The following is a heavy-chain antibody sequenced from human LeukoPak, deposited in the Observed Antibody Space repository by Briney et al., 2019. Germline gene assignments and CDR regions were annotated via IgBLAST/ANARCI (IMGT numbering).Heavy chain of an antibody. D-gene: IGHD3-3*01. CDR2: ISGSGGTT. CDR3: AKKNLTFGAFDI. V-gene: IGHV3-23*01. Sequence: GGSLRLSCAASGFTFSSYAMSWVRQAPGKGLVWVSAISGSGGTTYYADSVKGRFTISRENSRNTLYLLMNSLRAEDTAMYYCAKKNLTFGAFDIWGQGTMVTVSS. J-gene: IGHJ3*02. CDR1: GFTFSSYA.